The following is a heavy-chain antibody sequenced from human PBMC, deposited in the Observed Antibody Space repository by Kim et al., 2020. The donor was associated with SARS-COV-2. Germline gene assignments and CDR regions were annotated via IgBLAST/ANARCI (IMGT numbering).Heavy chain of an antibody. V-gene: IGHV3-23*01. CDR1: GFTFNNYA. J-gene: IGHJ4*02. Sequence: GGSLRLSCAASGFTFNNYAMSWVRQAPGKGLEWVSTISASDSSTYYADSVRGRFTISRDNSKNTLYLQMNSLRAEDTAVYYCAKKYHYGSGTYLYYFDYWGQGTLVTASS. CDR3: AKKYHYGSGTYLYYFDY. D-gene: IGHD3-10*01. CDR2: ISASDSST.